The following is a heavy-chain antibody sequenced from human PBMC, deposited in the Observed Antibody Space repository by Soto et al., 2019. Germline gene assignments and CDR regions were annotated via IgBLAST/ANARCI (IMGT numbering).Heavy chain of an antibody. CDR1: GGSISSGGYY. V-gene: IGHV4-31*03. J-gene: IGHJ6*02. CDR2: IYYSGST. Sequence: SETLSLTCTVSGGSISSGGYYWSWIRQHPGKGLEWIGYIYYSGSTYYNPSLKSRFTISVDPSKTQFSLKLSSVTAADTAVYYCARTIFGVVTLDYYYGMDVWGQGTTVTVSS. CDR3: ARTIFGVVTLDYYYGMDV. D-gene: IGHD3-3*01.